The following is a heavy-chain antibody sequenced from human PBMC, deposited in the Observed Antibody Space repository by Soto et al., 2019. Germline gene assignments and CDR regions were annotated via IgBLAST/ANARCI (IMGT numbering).Heavy chain of an antibody. CDR2: INVADGNT. D-gene: IGHD3-22*01. V-gene: IGHV1-3*05. CDR3: ATGASHTSGYYPNDY. Sequence: QVQVVQSGAEEKKPGASVRISCKAFGYTFTPYPIHWVRQAPGQGLEWMAWINVADGNTRYSQRFQGRVTVTRDTSATTAYMELSSLRSEDTAVYFCATGASHTSGYYPNDYWGQGTLVTVSS. J-gene: IGHJ4*02. CDR1: GYTFTPYP.